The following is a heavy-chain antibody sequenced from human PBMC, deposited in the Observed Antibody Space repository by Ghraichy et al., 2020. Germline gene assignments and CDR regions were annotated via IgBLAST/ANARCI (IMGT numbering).Heavy chain of an antibody. J-gene: IGHJ1*01. CDR2: NTDNGGTT. D-gene: IGHD3/OR15-3a*01. CDR1: GFTFRTYA. V-gene: IGHV3-23*01. CDR3: AKFARDWPNEYLQH. Sequence: GGSLRLSCAASGFTFRTYAMSWVRQAPGKGLEWVSANTDNGGTTYDAESVKGRFTISRDNSKNTLFLQMNSLRGEDTAVYYCAKFARDWPNEYLQHWGQGALVTVSS.